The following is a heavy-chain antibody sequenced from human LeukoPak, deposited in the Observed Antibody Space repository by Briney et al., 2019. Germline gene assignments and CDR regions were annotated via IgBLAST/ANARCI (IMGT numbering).Heavy chain of an antibody. CDR3: ARDRRAAAYYDFWSGPNPEYYYYGMDV. Sequence: GGSLRLSCAASGFTVSSNYMSWVRQAPGKGLEWVSVIYSGGSTYYADSVKGRFTISRDNSKNTLYLQMNSLRAEDTAVYYCARDRRAAAYYDFWSGPNPEYYYYGMDVWGQGTTVTVSS. CDR1: GFTVSSNY. V-gene: IGHV3-53*01. CDR2: IYSGGST. D-gene: IGHD3-3*01. J-gene: IGHJ6*02.